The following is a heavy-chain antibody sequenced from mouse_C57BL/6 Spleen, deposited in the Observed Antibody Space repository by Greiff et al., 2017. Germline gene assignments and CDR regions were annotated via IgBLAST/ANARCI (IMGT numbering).Heavy chain of an antibody. J-gene: IGHJ2*01. V-gene: IGHV1-81*01. CDR1: GYTFTSYG. CDR3: ARDPDYFGY. Sequence: VKLQQSGAELARPGASVKLSCKASGYTFTSYGISWVKQRTGQGLEWIGEIYPRSGNTYYNEKFKGKATLTADKSSSTAYMELRSLTSEDSAVYFCARDPDYFGYWGQGTTLTVSS. CDR2: IYPRSGNT.